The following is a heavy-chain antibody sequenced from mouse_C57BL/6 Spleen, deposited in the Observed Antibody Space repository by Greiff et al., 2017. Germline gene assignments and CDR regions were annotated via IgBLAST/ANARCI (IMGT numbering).Heavy chain of an antibody. J-gene: IGHJ3*01. V-gene: IGHV7-3*01. D-gene: IGHD3-2*02. CDR3: ARGGSGPCAY. CDR1: GFTFTDYY. Sequence: EVQRVESGGGLVQPGGSLSLSCAASGFTFTDYYMSLVRQPPGKALEWLGFIRNKANGYTTEYSASVKGRFTISRDNSKSSLYLQMNALRAEDSATDYGARGGSGPCAYWGKGTLVTVSA. CDR2: IRNKANGYTT.